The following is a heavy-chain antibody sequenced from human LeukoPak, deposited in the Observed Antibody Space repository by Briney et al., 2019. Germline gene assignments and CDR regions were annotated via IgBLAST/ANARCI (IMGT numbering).Heavy chain of an antibody. Sequence: SETLSLTCAVYGGSFSGYYWSWIRQPPGKGLEWIGEINHSGSTNYNPSLKSRVTISVDTSKNPFSLKLSSVTAADTAVYYCARSDLATDAFDIWGQGTMVTVSS. CDR2: INHSGST. D-gene: IGHD5-12*01. CDR1: GGSFSGYY. J-gene: IGHJ3*02. CDR3: ARSDLATDAFDI. V-gene: IGHV4-34*01.